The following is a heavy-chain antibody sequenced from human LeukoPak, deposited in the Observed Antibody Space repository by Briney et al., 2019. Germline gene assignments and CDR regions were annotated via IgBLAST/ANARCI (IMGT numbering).Heavy chain of an antibody. CDR3: ARAPRIPSPCMDV. D-gene: IGHD6-6*01. J-gene: IGHJ6*03. CDR2: IKQDESEK. V-gene: IGHV3-7*01. Sequence: PGGSLRLSCAASGFTFSSYWMSWVRQAPGKGLEWVANIKQDESEKYYMGSVKGRFTISRDNAKNSLYLQMNSLRAEDTAVYYCARAPRIPSPCMDVWGKGTTVTVSS. CDR1: GFTFSSYW.